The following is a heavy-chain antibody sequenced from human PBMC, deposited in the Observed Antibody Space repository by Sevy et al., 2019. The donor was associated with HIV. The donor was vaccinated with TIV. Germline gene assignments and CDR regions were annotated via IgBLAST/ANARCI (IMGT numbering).Heavy chain of an antibody. D-gene: IGHD2-2*01. J-gene: IGHJ4*02. CDR2: INPGNGNT. V-gene: IGHV1-3*01. Sequence: ASVKVSCKASGYTFTSYAIHWVRQAPGQRLEWMGWINPGNGNTKYSQKCQGKVTITRDTSASTTYMELGSLRYEDTAVYYCARSVIPSAIFDYWGRGTLVTVSS. CDR3: ARSVIPSAIFDY. CDR1: GYTFTSYA.